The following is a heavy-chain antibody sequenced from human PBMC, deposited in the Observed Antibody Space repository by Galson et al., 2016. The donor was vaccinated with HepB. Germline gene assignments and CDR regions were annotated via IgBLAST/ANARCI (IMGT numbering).Heavy chain of an antibody. CDR2: IDPSDSYT. D-gene: IGHD6-19*01. CDR1: GYTFTSYW. V-gene: IGHV5-10-1*01. Sequence: QSGAEVKKPGESLSISCKGSGYTFTSYWITWVRQMPGKGLEWMGRIDPSDSYTQYSPSFQGHVTISADKSISTFYLRWSSLKASDTAMYYCAGSLASAGTPFSYGLDVWGQGTTVTVS. CDR3: AGSLASAGTPFSYGLDV. J-gene: IGHJ6*02.